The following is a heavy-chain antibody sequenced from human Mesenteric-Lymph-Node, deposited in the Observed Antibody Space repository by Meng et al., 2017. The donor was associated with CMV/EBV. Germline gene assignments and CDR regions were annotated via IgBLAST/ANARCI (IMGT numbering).Heavy chain of an antibody. V-gene: IGHV3-66*02. CDR3: ARVYSSSWYPHFDY. CDR1: GFTVSSNY. CDR2: IYSGGST. D-gene: IGHD6-13*01. Sequence: GESLKISCAASGFTVSSNYMSWVRQAPGKGLEWVSVIYSGGSTYYADSVKGRFTISRDNSKNTLYLQMNSLRAEDTAVYYCARVYSSSWYPHFDYWGQGTLVTVSS. J-gene: IGHJ4*02.